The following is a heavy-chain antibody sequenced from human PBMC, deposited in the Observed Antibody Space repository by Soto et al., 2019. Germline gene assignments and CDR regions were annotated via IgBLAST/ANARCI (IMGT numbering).Heavy chain of an antibody. CDR1: RFTFSYYA. CDR3: VRTIAVAGPDAFYM. D-gene: IGHD6-19*01. Sequence: GGSLRLSCAASRFTFSYYAMHWIRQAPGKGLEWMAVILSDGSKQYYAESVKGRFTISRDNSKSTLYLQMNSLRVEVTAVYYFVRTIAVAGPDAFYMCGQGTMVTVSS. V-gene: IGHV3-30-3*01. J-gene: IGHJ3*02. CDR2: ILSDGSKQ.